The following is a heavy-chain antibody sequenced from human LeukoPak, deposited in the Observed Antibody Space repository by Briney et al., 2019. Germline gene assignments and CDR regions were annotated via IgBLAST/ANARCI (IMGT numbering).Heavy chain of an antibody. CDR2: IYHGGST. Sequence: SETLSLTCAASGGSISSSNWWSCDRQPPGKGLEWIGEIYHGGSTNYNPSLKSRVTISVDKSKNQFSLKLSSVTAADTAVYYCARDRIVVVTAAFDYWGQGTLVTVSS. D-gene: IGHD2-21*02. J-gene: IGHJ4*02. CDR3: ARDRIVVVTAAFDY. V-gene: IGHV4-4*02. CDR1: GGSISSSNW.